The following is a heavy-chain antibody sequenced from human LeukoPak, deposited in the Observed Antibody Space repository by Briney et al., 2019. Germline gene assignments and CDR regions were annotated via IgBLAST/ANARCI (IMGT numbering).Heavy chain of an antibody. V-gene: IGHV3-23*01. CDR3: AKNMYSGNVQRGLIDY. Sequence: GGSLRLSCAASGFPLTSYAMDWVRQAPGKGLEWVSSISVSGDSAYYADSVKGRFTISRDGSKDTLYLQLNSLRAEDTAIYYCAKNMYSGNVQRGLIDYWGQGTLVTVSS. J-gene: IGHJ4*02. CDR2: ISVSGDSA. CDR1: GFPLTSYA. D-gene: IGHD1-1*01.